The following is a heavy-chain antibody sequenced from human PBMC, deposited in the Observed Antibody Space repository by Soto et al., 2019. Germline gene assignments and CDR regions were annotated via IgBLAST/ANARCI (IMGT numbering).Heavy chain of an antibody. CDR3: ARDLRGYSTWFAP. V-gene: IGHV1-2*02. CDR1: GYTFSDYY. Sequence: HVQVEQSGAEVKKPGASVKVSCKTSGYTFSDYYMHWVRQAPGQGLEWMGWINPNSGNTDYAQKFRGRVTMTRDTSISTAYMELTSLRSDDTSIYYCARDLRGYSTWFAPWGQGTLVTVSS. J-gene: IGHJ5*02. CDR2: INPNSGNT. D-gene: IGHD3-3*01.